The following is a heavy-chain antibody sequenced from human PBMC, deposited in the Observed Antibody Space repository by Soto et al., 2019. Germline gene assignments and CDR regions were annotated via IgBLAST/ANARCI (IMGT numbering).Heavy chain of an antibody. V-gene: IGHV1-18*01. D-gene: IGHD3-10*01. Sequence: QVQLVQSGAEVKKPGASVKVSCKASGYTFTSYGISWVRQAPGQGLEWMGWISAYNGNTNYAQKLQGRVTMTTDTATSTAYRDPRSLQSEDTAVYYWARDKGDGSGSYYGSWGQGTLVTVSS. J-gene: IGHJ5*02. CDR2: ISAYNGNT. CDR3: ARDKGDGSGSYYGS. CDR1: GYTFTSYG.